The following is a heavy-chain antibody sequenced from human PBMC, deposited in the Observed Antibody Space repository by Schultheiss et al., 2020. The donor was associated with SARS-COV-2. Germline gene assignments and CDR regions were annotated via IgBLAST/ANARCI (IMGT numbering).Heavy chain of an antibody. V-gene: IGHV4-59*01. CDR2: IYYSGST. D-gene: IGHD5-18*01. CDR1: GGSISSYY. CDR3: ARLAYSYGSGDY. J-gene: IGHJ4*02. Sequence: SETLSLTCTVSGGSISSYYWSWIRQPPGKGLEWIGYIYYSGSTNYNPSLKSRVTISVDTSKNQFSLKLSSVTAADTAVYYCARLAYSYGSGDYWGQGTLVTVSS.